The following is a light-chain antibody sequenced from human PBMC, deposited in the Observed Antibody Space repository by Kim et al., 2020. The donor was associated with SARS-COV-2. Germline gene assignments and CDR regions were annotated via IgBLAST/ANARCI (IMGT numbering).Light chain of an antibody. Sequence: EIVLTQSPGTLSLSPGERATLSCRASQSVSSSYLAWYQQRPGQAPRLLIYGASRRAIGIPDRFSGSGSGTDFTLTINRLQREDFAVYYCQQYGSSLITFGGGTKVDIK. CDR3: QQYGSSLIT. CDR2: GAS. V-gene: IGKV3-20*01. CDR1: QSVSSSY. J-gene: IGKJ4*01.